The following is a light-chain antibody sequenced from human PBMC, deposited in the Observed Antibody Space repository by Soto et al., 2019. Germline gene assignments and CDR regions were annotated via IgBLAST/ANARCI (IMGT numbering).Light chain of an antibody. Sequence: EVVLTQSPDTLSLPPGERATLSCRASQSISSYLAWYQQKPGQAPRLLIYDASSRATGIPASFSGSRSGTDFTLTISSLEPEDFAVYYCQQLTDWPPQWTFGQGTKVEIQ. J-gene: IGKJ1*01. CDR2: DAS. V-gene: IGKV3-11*01. CDR3: QQLTDWPPQWT. CDR1: QSISSY.